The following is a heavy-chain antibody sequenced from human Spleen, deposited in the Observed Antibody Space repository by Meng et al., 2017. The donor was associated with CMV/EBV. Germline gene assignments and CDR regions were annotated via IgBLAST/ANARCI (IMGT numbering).Heavy chain of an antibody. V-gene: IGHV3-21*01. CDR3: ARLSHYDFWSGYYEGGYYFDY. CDR1: GFTLSSYS. D-gene: IGHD3-3*01. CDR2: ISSSSSYI. Sequence: EVQLVESGGGLVKPGGSLRLSCAASGFTLSSYSMNWVRQAPGKGLEWVSSISSSSSYIYYADSVKGRFTISRDNAKNSLYLQMNSLRAEDTAVYYCARLSHYDFWSGYYEGGYYFDYWGQGTLVTVSS. J-gene: IGHJ4*02.